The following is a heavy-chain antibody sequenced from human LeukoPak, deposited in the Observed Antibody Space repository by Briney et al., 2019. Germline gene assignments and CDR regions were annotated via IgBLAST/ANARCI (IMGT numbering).Heavy chain of an antibody. V-gene: IGHV3-30*18. CDR1: GFTFSSYG. J-gene: IGHJ4*02. CDR3: AKDRSITICGVVNYFDY. CDR2: ISYDGSNK. D-gene: IGHD3-3*01. Sequence: GGSLRLSCAASGFTFSSYGMHWVRQAPGKGLEWVAVISYDGSNKYYADSVKGRFTISRDNSKNTLYLQMNSLRAEDTAVYYCAKDRSITICGVVNYFDYWGQGTLVTVSS.